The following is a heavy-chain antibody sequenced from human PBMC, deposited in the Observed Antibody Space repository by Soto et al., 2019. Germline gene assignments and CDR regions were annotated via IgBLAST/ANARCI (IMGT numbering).Heavy chain of an antibody. D-gene: IGHD3-9*01. Sequence: GGSLRLSCAASGFTFSSYSMSWVRQAPGKGLEWVSAISGSGVSTYYADSVKGRFNISRDNSKNTLYLQMNSLRAEDTAVYYCAKVVLTGYLDYWGQGTLVPVSP. CDR3: AKVVLTGYLDY. J-gene: IGHJ4*02. CDR2: ISGSGVST. V-gene: IGHV3-23*01. CDR1: GFTFSSYS.